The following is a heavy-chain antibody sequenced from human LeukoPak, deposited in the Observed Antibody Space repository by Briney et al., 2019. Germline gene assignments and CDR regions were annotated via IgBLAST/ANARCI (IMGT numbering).Heavy chain of an antibody. CDR3: AKDRAGFDP. Sequence: GGSLRLSCAASGFTFSDFYMSWIRQAPGKGLEWVSYISSSSDYTNYADSVKGRFTISRDNARNSLYLQMNSLRAEDTAVYYCAKDRAGFDPWGQGTLVTVSS. V-gene: IGHV3-11*05. J-gene: IGHJ5*02. CDR1: GFTFSDFY. CDR2: ISSSSDYT.